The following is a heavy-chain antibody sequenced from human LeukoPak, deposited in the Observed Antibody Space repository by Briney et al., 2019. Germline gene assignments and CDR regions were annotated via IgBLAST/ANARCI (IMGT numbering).Heavy chain of an antibody. Sequence: ASVKVSCKASGYTFTGFYIHWVRQAPGQGLEWMGRINPNSGDTNYAQKFQGRVTMTRGTSISIAYMELSRLRSDDTAVYYCARDLATHPDYWGQGTLVTVSS. CDR1: GYTFTGFY. CDR2: INPNSGDT. CDR3: ARDLATHPDY. V-gene: IGHV1-2*06. J-gene: IGHJ4*02.